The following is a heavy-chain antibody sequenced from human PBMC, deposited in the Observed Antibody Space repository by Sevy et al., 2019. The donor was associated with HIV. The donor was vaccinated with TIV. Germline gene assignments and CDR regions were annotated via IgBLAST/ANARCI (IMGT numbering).Heavy chain of an antibody. CDR1: GFTFSNYA. D-gene: IGHD6-19*01. CDR3: ARESGSDWYFDY. CDR2: IWNDGSKK. Sequence: GGSLRLSCAASGFTFSNYAMHWVRQAPGKGLEWVAAIWNDGSKKYYADSVKGGLIVSRDNSKSTLSLQMNSLSVEDTAVYYCARESGSDWYFDYWGQGSLVTVSS. V-gene: IGHV3-33*01. J-gene: IGHJ4*02.